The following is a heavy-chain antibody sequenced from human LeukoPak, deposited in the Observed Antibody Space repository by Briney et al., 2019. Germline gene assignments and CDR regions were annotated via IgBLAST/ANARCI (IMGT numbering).Heavy chain of an antibody. J-gene: IGHJ4*02. CDR2: IYSGGST. CDR3: AKTIGPPYYFDY. CDR1: GFTVSSNY. D-gene: IGHD1/OR15-1a*01. Sequence: GGSLRLSCAASGFTVSSNYMSWVRQAPGKGLEWVSVIYSGGSTYYADSVKGRFTISRDNSKNTLYLQMNSLRAEDTAVYYCAKTIGPPYYFDYWGQGTLVTVSS. V-gene: IGHV3-53*01.